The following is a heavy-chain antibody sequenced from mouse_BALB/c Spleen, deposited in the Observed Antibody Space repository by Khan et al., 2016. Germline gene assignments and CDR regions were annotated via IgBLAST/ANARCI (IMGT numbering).Heavy chain of an antibody. V-gene: IGHV10S3*01. CDR3: VRDTPFAY. J-gene: IGHJ3*01. CDR1: GFTFNTNA. CDR2: IRSKSNNYAT. Sequence: EVQLVETGGGLVQPRGSLKLSCAASGFTFNTNAMNWVRQAPGKGLEWVSRIRSKSNNYATYYADSVKDRFTIPRDDSQSMLYLQMNNLKTEDTARYYCVRDTPFAYWGQGTLVTVSA.